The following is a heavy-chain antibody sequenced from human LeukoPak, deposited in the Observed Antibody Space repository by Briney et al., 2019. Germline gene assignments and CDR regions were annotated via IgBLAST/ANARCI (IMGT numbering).Heavy chain of an antibody. Sequence: SETLSLTCAVSGYSISSGYYWGWIRPPPGKGLEWIGIIYHSGSTYYNPSLKSRVTISVDTSKNQFSLKLSSVTAADTAVYYCARHPFDPWGQGTLVTVSS. V-gene: IGHV4-38-2*01. CDR2: IYHSGST. J-gene: IGHJ5*02. CDR1: GYSISSGYY. CDR3: ARHPFDP.